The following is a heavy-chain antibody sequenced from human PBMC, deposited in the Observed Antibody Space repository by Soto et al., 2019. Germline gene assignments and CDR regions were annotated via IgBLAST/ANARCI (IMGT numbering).Heavy chain of an antibody. V-gene: IGHV4-31*02. D-gene: IGHD3-10*01. CDR2: IYYNGNT. J-gene: IGHJ6*02. CDR1: GGSIGSRDYY. CDR3: ARDKGGAALKGSGMDV. Sequence: QVQVQESGPGLVKPSQTLSLKCSVSGGSIGSRDYYWSWIRQHPEKGLEWIGYIYYNGNTDYNPSLKARPTMSLDTSMNEFSLKLTSVTAADTAVYYCARDKGGAALKGSGMDVWGQGTTVPVS.